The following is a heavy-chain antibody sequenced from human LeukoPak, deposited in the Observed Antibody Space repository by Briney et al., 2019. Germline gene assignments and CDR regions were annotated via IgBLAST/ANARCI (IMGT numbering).Heavy chain of an antibody. D-gene: IGHD1-26*01. CDR1: GFTFSNYG. CDR2: ISYDGNNQ. CDR3: AWELSQSSRD. Sequence: PGGSLRLSCAASGFTFSNYGMHWVRQAPGKGLEWVAFISYDGNNQYYADSVKARFTISRDNSKNTLYLQMNSLKTEDTAVYYCAWELSQSSRDWGQGTLVTVSS. J-gene: IGHJ4*02. V-gene: IGHV3-30*03.